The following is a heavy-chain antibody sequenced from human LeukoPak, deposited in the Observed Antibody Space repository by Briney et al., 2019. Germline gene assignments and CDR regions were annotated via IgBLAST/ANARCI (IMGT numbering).Heavy chain of an antibody. D-gene: IGHD6-19*01. V-gene: IGHV3-9*01. CDR1: GFTFDDYA. Sequence: GTSLRLSCAASGFTFDDYAMHWVRQAPGKGLEWVSGISWNSGSIGYADSVKGRFTISRDNAKNSLYLQMNSLRAEDTALYYCAKAGRAVAGYYYYYYMDVWGKGTTVTVSS. CDR2: ISWNSGSI. J-gene: IGHJ6*03. CDR3: AKAGRAVAGYYYYYYMDV.